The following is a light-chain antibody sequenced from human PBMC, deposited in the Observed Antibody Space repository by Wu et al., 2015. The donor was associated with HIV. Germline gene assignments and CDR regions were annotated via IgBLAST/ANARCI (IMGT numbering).Light chain of an antibody. CDR1: QSVSSY. J-gene: IGKJ4*01. CDR2: DAS. Sequence: EIVLTQSPAALSLSPGERATLSCRASQSVSSYLAWYQQKPGQPPRLLIYDASNRATGIPARFSGSGSGTDFTLTISSLEPEDFAVYYCQQRSNWPRLTFGGGTKVEIK. CDR3: QQRSNWPRLT. V-gene: IGKV3-11*01.